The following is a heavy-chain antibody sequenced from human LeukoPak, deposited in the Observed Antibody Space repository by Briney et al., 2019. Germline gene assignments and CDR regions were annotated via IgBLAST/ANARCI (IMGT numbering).Heavy chain of an antibody. CDR2: IYYSGST. CDR3: ARDPVRGGDYYGMDV. V-gene: IGHV4-59*01. J-gene: IGHJ6*02. CDR1: GGSISSYY. D-gene: IGHD3-10*01. Sequence: SETLSLTCTVSGGSISSYYWSWIRQPPGKGLEWLGYIYYSGSTNYNPSLKSRVTISVDTSKNQFSLKLSSVTAADTAVYYCARDPVRGGDYYGMDVWGQGTTVTVSS.